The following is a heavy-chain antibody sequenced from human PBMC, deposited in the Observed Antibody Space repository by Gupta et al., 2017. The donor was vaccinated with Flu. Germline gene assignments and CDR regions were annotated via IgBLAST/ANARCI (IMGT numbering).Heavy chain of an antibody. V-gene: IGHV3-23*01. J-gene: IGHJ4*02. CDR1: STFA. CDR2: ISESGTTT. Sequence: STFAMSWVRQAPGKGLEWVSGISESGTTTYHADAAKGRFSISRDNSKNTLYLQMNRLTGEDTAVYYCAYGGYWSSIDVFDLWGQGTLVTVSS. D-gene: IGHD3-10*01. CDR3: AYGGYWSSIDVFDL.